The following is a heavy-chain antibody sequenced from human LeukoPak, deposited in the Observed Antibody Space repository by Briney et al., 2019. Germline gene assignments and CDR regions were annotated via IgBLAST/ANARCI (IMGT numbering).Heavy chain of an antibody. V-gene: IGHV4-30-2*01. J-gene: IGHJ4*02. D-gene: IGHD3-22*01. CDR3: ARDALDDSSGYYSGY. CDR1: GGSISSGGYY. CDR2: IYHSGST. Sequence: SETLSLTCTVSGGSISSGGYYWSWIRQPPGKGLEWIGYIYHSGSTYYNPSLKRRVTISVDRSKNQFSLKLSSVTAADTAVYYCARDALDDSSGYYSGYWGQGTLVTVSS.